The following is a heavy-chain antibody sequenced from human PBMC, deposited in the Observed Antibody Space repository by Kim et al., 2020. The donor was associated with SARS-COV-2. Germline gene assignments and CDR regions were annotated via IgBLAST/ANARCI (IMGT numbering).Heavy chain of an antibody. V-gene: IGHV1-69*01. J-gene: IGHJ4*02. Sequence: NYAQKFQGRVTITSDESTSTAYMELSSLRSEDTAVYYCARTVGGSYYFDYWGQGTLVTVSS. D-gene: IGHD1-26*01. CDR3: ARTVGGSYYFDY.